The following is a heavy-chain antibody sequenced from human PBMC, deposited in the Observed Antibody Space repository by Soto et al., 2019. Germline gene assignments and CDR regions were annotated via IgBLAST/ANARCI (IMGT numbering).Heavy chain of an antibody. CDR1: GGSISSSNW. D-gene: IGHD1-26*01. Sequence: QVQLQESGPGLVKPSGTLSLTCAVSGGSISSSNWWSWVSQPPGKGLEWIGEIYHSGSTNYNPSLKGRVTISVDKSKNQFSLKLSSVTAADTAVYYCARVSGSYYYGMDVWGQGTTVTVSS. V-gene: IGHV4-4*02. CDR2: IYHSGST. J-gene: IGHJ6*02. CDR3: ARVSGSYYYGMDV.